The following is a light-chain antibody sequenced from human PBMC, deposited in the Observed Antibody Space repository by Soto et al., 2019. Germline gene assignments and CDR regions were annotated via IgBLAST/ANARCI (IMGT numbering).Light chain of an antibody. V-gene: IGKV3-15*01. Sequence: EIVMTQSPATLSVSPGGRATLSCRASESLGSSLAWYQQKPGQAPRLVIYDASTRATGVPDRFSASGSGTEFTLTISSLQSQDFAVYYCQHYHGWVKSFGQGTGLEI. CDR3: QHYHGWVKS. CDR2: DAS. CDR1: ESLGSS. J-gene: IGKJ2*01.